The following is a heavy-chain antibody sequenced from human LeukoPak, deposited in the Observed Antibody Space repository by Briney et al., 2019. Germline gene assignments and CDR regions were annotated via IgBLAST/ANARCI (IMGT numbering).Heavy chain of an antibody. V-gene: IGHV3-7*04. Sequence: PGGSLRLSCAASGFTFSTYWMGWVRQAPGRGLEWVANIKHDGSEKFYVDSVRGRFTISRDNAKNSLYLQLNSLRAEDTALYYCARITGIEAAGDYWGQGTLVTVSS. D-gene: IGHD6-13*01. J-gene: IGHJ4*02. CDR2: IKHDGSEK. CDR3: ARITGIEAAGDY. CDR1: GFTFSTYW.